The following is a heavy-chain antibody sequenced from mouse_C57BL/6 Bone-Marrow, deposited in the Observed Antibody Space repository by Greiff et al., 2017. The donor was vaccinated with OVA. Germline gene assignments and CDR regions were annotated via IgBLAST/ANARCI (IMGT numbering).Heavy chain of an antibody. J-gene: IGHJ3*01. V-gene: IGHV1-62-2*01. CDR1: GYTFTEYS. Sequence: QVQLQQPGAELVKPGASVKLSCKASGYTFTEYSIHWVKQRSGQGLEWIGWFYPGSGSLKYNEKFKDKATLTADKSSSTVYMELSSLTSEDSAVYFCATNEDRRDYGNYSFAYWGQGTLVTVSA. CDR3: ATNEDRRDYGNYSFAY. D-gene: IGHD2-1*01. CDR2: FYPGSGSL.